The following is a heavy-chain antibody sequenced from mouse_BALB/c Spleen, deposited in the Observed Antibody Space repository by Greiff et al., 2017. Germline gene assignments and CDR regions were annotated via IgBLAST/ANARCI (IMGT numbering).Heavy chain of an antibody. CDR1: GYSITSDYA. Sequence: EVKLMESGPGLVKPSQSLSLTCTVTGYSITSDYAWNWIRQFPGNKLEWMGYISYSGSTSYNPSLKSRISITRDTSKNQFFLQLNSVTTEDTATYYCARGDYYGPYAMDYWGQGTSVTVSS. CDR2: ISYSGST. D-gene: IGHD1-2*01. V-gene: IGHV3-2*02. CDR3: ARGDYYGPYAMDY. J-gene: IGHJ4*01.